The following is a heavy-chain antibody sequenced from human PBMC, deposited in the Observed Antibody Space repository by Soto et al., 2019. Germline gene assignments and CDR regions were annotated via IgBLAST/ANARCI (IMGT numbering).Heavy chain of an antibody. CDR1: AGSLSRYY. CDR2: IYTSGTT. D-gene: IGHD5-12*01. Sequence: PSETLSLPCTLSAGSLSRYYWSWIRPPAGKGLEWIGRIYTSGTTNYKPPRKSRDTMSVDTSKNQFSLKLSSGTAADTAVYYCARDSGYDCDWFDPWGQGTLVTVS. J-gene: IGHJ5*02. CDR3: ARDSGYDCDWFDP. V-gene: IGHV4-4*07.